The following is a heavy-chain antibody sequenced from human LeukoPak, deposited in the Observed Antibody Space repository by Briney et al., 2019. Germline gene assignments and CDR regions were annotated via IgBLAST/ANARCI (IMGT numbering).Heavy chain of an antibody. V-gene: IGHV4-34*01. J-gene: IGHJ6*03. Sequence: SETLSLTCAVYGGSFSGYYWSWIRQPPGKGLEWIGEINHSGSTNYNPSLKSRVTISVDTSKNQFSLKLSSVTAADTAVYYCAREGLLWFGELLPDYYYYMDVWGKGTTVTISS. CDR3: AREGLLWFGELLPDYYYYMDV. D-gene: IGHD3-10*01. CDR1: GGSFSGYY. CDR2: INHSGST.